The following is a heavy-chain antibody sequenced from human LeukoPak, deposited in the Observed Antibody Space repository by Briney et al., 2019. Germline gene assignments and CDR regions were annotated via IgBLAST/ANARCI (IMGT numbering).Heavy chain of an antibody. CDR2: ISAYNGNT. D-gene: IGHD3-10*01. CDR3: ARAGELLRFGELSPNFDY. J-gene: IGHJ4*02. Sequence: ASVKVSCKASGYTFTSYGISWVRQAPGQGLEWMGWISAYNGNTNYAQKLQGRVTMTTDTSTSTAYMELRSLRSDDTAVYYCARAGELLRFGELSPNFDYWGQGTLVTVSS. V-gene: IGHV1-18*01. CDR1: GYTFTSYG.